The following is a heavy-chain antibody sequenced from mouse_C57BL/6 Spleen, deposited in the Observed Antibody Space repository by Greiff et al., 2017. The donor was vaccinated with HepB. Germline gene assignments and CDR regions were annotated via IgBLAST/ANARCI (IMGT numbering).Heavy chain of an antibody. CDR1: GYTFTSYW. Sequence: QVQLQQPGAELVRPGSSVKLSCKASGYTFTSYWMHWVKQRPIQGLEWIGNIDPSDSETHYNQKFKDKATLTVDKSSSTAYMQLSSLTSEDSAVYYCARGDYDYDGYYFDYWGQGTTLTVSS. J-gene: IGHJ2*01. CDR2: IDPSDSET. CDR3: ARGDYDYDGYYFDY. D-gene: IGHD2-4*01. V-gene: IGHV1-52*01.